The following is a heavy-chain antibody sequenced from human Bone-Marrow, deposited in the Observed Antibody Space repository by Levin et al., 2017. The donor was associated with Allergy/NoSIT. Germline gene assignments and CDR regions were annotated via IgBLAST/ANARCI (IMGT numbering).Heavy chain of an antibody. D-gene: IGHD2-15*01. CDR3: ARALSTYCSGGSCYSTGLDP. V-gene: IGHV3-30*03. CDR1: GFAFSLHG. Sequence: GGSLRLSCAASGFAFSLHGMHWVRQAPGKGLEWVAVTSHDGSNKYYVDSVKGRFTISRDNSKNTLYLQMNSLTAEDTAMYYCARALSTYCSGGSCYSTGLDPWGQGTLVTVSS. CDR2: TSHDGSNK. J-gene: IGHJ5*02.